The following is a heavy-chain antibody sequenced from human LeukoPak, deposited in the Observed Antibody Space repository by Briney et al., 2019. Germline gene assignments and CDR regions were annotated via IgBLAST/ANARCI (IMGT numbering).Heavy chain of an antibody. CDR2: IYTSGST. CDR1: GGSISSGSYY. D-gene: IGHD3-22*01. CDR3: ARGQYYDSSGYYFY. J-gene: IGHJ4*02. V-gene: IGHV4-61*02. Sequence: SETLSLTCTVSGGSISSGSYYWSWIRQPAGKGLEWIGRIYTSGSTNYNPSLKSRVTISVDTSKNQFSLKLSSVTAADTAVYYCARGQYYDSSGYYFYWGQGTLATGSS.